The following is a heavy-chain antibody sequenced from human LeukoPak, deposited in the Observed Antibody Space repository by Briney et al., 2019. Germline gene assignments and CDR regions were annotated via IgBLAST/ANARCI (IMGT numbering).Heavy chain of an antibody. V-gene: IGHV1-69*13. Sequence: SVKVSCKASGGTFSSYAISWVRQAPGQGLEWMGGIIPIFGTANYAQKFQGRVTITADESTSTAYMELSSLRSEDTAVYYCARCNDFWSWSKEYYYMDVWGKGTTVTVSS. D-gene: IGHD3-3*01. CDR3: ARCNDFWSWSKEYYYMDV. J-gene: IGHJ6*03. CDR2: IIPIFGTA. CDR1: GGTFSSYA.